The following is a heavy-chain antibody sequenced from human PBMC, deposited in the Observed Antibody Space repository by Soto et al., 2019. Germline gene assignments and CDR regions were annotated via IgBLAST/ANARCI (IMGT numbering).Heavy chain of an antibody. Sequence: QVQLVQSGAEVKKPGASVKVSCKASGYTFTSYGISWVRQAPGQGLEWMGWISAYNGNTNYAQKLQGRVTMTTDTATSTAYMALRSRRSDDTAVDYCARWSGRSAVYYYYYGMDVWGQGTTVTVSS. D-gene: IGHD6-6*01. CDR3: ARWSGRSAVYYYYYGMDV. J-gene: IGHJ6*02. CDR1: GYTFTSYG. CDR2: ISAYNGNT. V-gene: IGHV1-18*01.